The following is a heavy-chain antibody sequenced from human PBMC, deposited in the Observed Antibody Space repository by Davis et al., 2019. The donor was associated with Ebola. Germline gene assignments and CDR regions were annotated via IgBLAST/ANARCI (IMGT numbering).Heavy chain of an antibody. V-gene: IGHV3-21*04. CDR2: ISSSSSYI. CDR3: ARDQDSPYYMDV. J-gene: IGHJ6*03. Sequence: PGGSLRLSCAASGFTFSSYSMNWVRQAPGKGLEWVSSISSSSSYIYYADSVKGRFTISRDNAKNSLYLQMNSLRAEDTALYYCARDQDSPYYMDVWGKGTTVTVSS. CDR1: GFTFSSYS. D-gene: IGHD2-15*01.